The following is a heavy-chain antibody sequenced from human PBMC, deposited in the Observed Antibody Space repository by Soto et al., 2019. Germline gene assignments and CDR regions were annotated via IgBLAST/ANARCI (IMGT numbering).Heavy chain of an antibody. CDR1: WFSLSSTRIA. J-gene: IGHJ4*02. V-gene: IGHV2-5*05. CDR2: IYWDDDK. CDR3: AHCVVAGLGYYFDY. Sequence: QITLKESGPTLVKPTQTLTLTCTFSWFSLSSTRIAVGWIRQPPGKTLEWLALIYWDDDKRYGPFLKSRLTITKDTSKYQVVLTISNMDPVDTARYSCAHCVVAGLGYYFDYWGQGTLVTVSS. D-gene: IGHD6-19*01.